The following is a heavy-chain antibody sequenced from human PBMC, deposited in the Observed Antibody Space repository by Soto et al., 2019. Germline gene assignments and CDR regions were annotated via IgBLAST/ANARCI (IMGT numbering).Heavy chain of an antibody. Sequence: SETLSLTCAVYGGSFSGYYWSWIRQPPGKGLEWIGEINHSGSTNYNPSLKSRVTISVDTSKNQFSLKLSSVTAADTAVYYCARGSGLRGTNYYGSGSYYRNSPKNTYIFDYWGQGTLVTVSS. J-gene: IGHJ4*02. CDR3: ARGSGLRGTNYYGSGSYYRNSPKNTYIFDY. V-gene: IGHV4-34*01. D-gene: IGHD3-10*01. CDR2: INHSGST. CDR1: GGSFSGYY.